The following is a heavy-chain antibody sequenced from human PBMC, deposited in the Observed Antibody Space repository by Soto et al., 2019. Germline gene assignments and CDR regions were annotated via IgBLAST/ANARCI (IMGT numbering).Heavy chain of an antibody. J-gene: IGHJ4*02. CDR3: ATRINQYLITGTMQTNDY. V-gene: IGHV3-15*07. Sequence: GGSLRLSCAASGFSFNSAWMSWVRQAPGKGLEWVGRLKGKSVGGTTDYAAPVTGRFTISSDDSKSTLYLQMSSLRSEDTAVYYCATRINQYLITGTMQTNDYWGRGTLVTVSS. D-gene: IGHD1-7*01. CDR2: LKGKSVGGTT. CDR1: GFSFNSAW.